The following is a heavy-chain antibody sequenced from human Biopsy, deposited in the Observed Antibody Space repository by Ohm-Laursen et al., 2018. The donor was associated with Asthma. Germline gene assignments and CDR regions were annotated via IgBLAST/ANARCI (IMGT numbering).Heavy chain of an antibody. D-gene: IGHD3-22*01. CDR1: YGSITSGGYY. J-gene: IGHJ4*02. V-gene: IGHV4-31*03. Sequence: TLSHTCSVSYGSITSGGYYWTWIRQHPGKGLEWIGFIYYSGSTYYNPSLKSRVSISIDTSKNQFSLKLSSVTAADTAVYYCARAQDYYDSRGYYRSFDYWSQGTLVTVSS. CDR2: IYYSGST. CDR3: ARAQDYYDSRGYYRSFDY.